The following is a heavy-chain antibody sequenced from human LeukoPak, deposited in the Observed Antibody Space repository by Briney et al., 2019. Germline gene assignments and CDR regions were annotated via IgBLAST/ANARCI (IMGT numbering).Heavy chain of an antibody. Sequence: PGRSLRLSCAASGFIFSRYGMHWVRQAPAKGREGVAVISYDGSNKYYADSVKGRFTISRDNSKNTLYLQMNSLRAEDTAVYYGAKGGYYDSSGYYDGTDYGSEGTLVTVSS. CDR2: ISYDGSNK. J-gene: IGHJ4*02. D-gene: IGHD3-22*01. CDR3: AKGGYYDSSGYYDGTDY. V-gene: IGHV3-30*18. CDR1: GFIFSRYG.